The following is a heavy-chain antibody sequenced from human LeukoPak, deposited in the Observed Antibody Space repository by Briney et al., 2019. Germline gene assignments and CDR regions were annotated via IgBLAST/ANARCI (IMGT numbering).Heavy chain of an antibody. CDR2: INHSGST. D-gene: IGHD6-19*01. CDR3: ARATAVAGSVDY. Sequence: SETLSLTCAVYGGSFSGYYWSWIRQPPGKGLEWIGEINHSGSTNYNPSLKSRATISVDTSKIQFSLKLSSVTAADTAVYYCARATAVAGSVDYWGQGTLVTVSS. V-gene: IGHV4-34*01. CDR1: GGSFSGYY. J-gene: IGHJ4*02.